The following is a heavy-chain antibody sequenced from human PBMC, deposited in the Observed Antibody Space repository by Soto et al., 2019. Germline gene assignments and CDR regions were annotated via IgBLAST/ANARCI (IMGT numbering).Heavy chain of an antibody. J-gene: IGHJ5*02. Sequence: PSETLSLTCSVSGGSISCYYWNWIRQSPEKGLEWIGNIYYSGSTNYNPSLKSRVTISIDTSRSQFFLKLNSVTAADTAVYYCARGFDGSGPYSPTFDHWGQGILVTVSS. CDR3: ARGFDGSGPYSPTFDH. CDR2: IYYSGST. V-gene: IGHV4-59*01. D-gene: IGHD3-22*01. CDR1: GGSISCYY.